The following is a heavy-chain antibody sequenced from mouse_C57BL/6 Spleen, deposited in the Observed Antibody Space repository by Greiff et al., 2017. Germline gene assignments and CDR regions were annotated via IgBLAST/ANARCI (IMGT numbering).Heavy chain of an antibody. Sequence: VQLQQPGAELVMPGASVKLSCKASGYTFTSYWLHWVQQRPGQGLEWIGEIDPSDSYTNYNQKFKGKSTLTVDKSSSTAYMQLSSLTSEDSAVYYCARSGSGPYAMDYWGQGTSVTVSS. CDR3: ARSGSGPYAMDY. CDR1: GYTFTSYW. D-gene: IGHD3-2*02. CDR2: IDPSDSYT. J-gene: IGHJ4*01. V-gene: IGHV1-69*01.